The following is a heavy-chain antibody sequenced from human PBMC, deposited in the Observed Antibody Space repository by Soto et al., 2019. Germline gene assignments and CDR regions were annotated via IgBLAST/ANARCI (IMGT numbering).Heavy chain of an antibody. D-gene: IGHD2-15*01. CDR3: AKTMGDGSGGSCYGAYSMDV. V-gene: IGHV3-23*01. CDR1: GFSFNTYA. Sequence: EVQLLESGGGLVQPGGSLRLSCAASGFSFNTYAMSWVRQARGKGPEWVSTVSASGGSTYSADSVKGRFTISRDNSKNTVHLQMTSLRAEDTAVYYCAKTMGDGSGGSCYGAYSMDVWGQGITVTVSS. CDR2: VSASGGST. J-gene: IGHJ6*02.